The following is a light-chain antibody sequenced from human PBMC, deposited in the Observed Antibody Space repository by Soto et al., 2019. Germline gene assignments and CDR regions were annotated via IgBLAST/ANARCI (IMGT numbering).Light chain of an antibody. J-gene: IGKJ1*01. V-gene: IGKV3-20*01. Sequence: EIVLTQSPGTLSWSPGERATLSCRASQSVSSSYLAWYQQKPGQAPRLLIYGASSRATGIPDRFSGSGSGTDFTLTLSRVEPEDFSVYYCQQYGSSPWTFGQGTKVEIK. CDR3: QQYGSSPWT. CDR1: QSVSSSY. CDR2: GAS.